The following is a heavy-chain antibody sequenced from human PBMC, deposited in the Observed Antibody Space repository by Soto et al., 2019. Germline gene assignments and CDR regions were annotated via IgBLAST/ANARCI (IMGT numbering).Heavy chain of an antibody. CDR2: IYYSGST. CDR3: ARRDQTYYYYYGMDV. V-gene: IGHV4-39*01. J-gene: IGHJ6*02. CDR1: GGSISSSSYY. Sequence: QLQLQESGPGLVKPSETLSLTCTVSGGSISSSSYYWGWIRQPPGKGLEWIGSIYYSGSTYYNPSLKSRVTISVDTSKNQFSLKLSSVTAADTAVYYCARRDQTYYYYYGMDVWGQGTTVTVSS.